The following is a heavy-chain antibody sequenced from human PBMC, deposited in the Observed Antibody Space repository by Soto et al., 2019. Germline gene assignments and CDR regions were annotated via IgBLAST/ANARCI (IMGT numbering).Heavy chain of an antibody. J-gene: IGHJ6*02. D-gene: IGHD3-10*01. CDR3: ARDTGVRGVGFYYYYYGMDV. CDR2: ISYDGSNK. Sequence: QVQLVESGGGVVQPGRSLRLSCAASGFTFSSYAMHWVRQAPGKGLEWVAVISYDGSNKYYADYVKGRFTISRDNSKNTLYLQMNSLRAEDTAVYYCARDTGVRGVGFYYYYYGMDVWGQGTTVTVSS. CDR1: GFTFSSYA. V-gene: IGHV3-30-3*01.